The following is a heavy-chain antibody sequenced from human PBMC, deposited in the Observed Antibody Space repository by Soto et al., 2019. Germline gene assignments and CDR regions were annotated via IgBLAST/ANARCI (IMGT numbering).Heavy chain of an antibody. CDR1: GFTFSSYG. Sequence: EVQLLESGGGLVQPGGSLRLSCAASGFTFSSYGINWVRQAPGKGLEWVSGISGSGDITHYADSVKGRFTISRDNSKNTLYLQMNSLRAADTAVYYCAKQAPYSNSWYEIDHWGQGTLVTVSS. CDR2: ISGSGDIT. D-gene: IGHD6-13*01. J-gene: IGHJ4*02. V-gene: IGHV3-23*01. CDR3: AKQAPYSNSWYEIDH.